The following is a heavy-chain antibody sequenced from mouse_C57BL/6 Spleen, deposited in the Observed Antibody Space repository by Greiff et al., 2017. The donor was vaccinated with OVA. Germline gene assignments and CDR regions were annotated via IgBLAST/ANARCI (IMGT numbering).Heavy chain of an antibody. CDR2: IWSGGST. CDR1: GFSLTSYG. V-gene: IGHV2-2*01. CDR3: ARNGIITTVKYFDV. J-gene: IGHJ1*03. Sequence: VKLMESGPGLVQPSQSLSITCTVSGFSLTSYGVHWVRQSPGKGLEWLGVIWSGGSTDYNAAFISRLSISKDNSKSQVFFKMNSLQADDTAIYYCARNGIITTVKYFDVWGTGTTVTVSS. D-gene: IGHD1-1*01.